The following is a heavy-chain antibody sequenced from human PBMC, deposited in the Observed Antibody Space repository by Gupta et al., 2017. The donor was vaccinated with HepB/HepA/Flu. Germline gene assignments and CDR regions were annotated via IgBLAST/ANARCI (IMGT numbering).Heavy chain of an antibody. CDR3: AKRLTTGTTDWFDP. J-gene: IGHJ5*02. V-gene: IGHV3-23*01. Sequence: EVQLLESGGGLVQPGGSLRLSCEASGFTFSSYGMSWVRQAPGKGLEWVSGIDGSGVNAYHADSVRGRFTISRDNSKNTLYLQMNSLRAEDTAVYYCAKRLTTGTTDWFDPWGQGTLVTVSS. CDR1: GFTFSSYG. CDR2: IDGSGVNA. D-gene: IGHD4-11*01.